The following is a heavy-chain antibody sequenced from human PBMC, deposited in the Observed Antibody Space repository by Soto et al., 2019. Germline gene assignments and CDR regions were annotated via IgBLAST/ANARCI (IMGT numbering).Heavy chain of an antibody. CDR1: GGSISSYY. CDR3: ARETQRGFGESFFDY. V-gene: IGHV4-59*01. J-gene: IGHJ4*02. Sequence: QVQLQESGPGLVKPSETLSLTCTVSGGSISSYYWSWIRQSPGKGLEWIGYIYYSGSTNYNPSLKRRAPISVDTSKNHFSLKLSSVTAADTAVYYCARETQRGFGESFFDYWGQGTLLTVSS. D-gene: IGHD3-10*01. CDR2: IYYSGST.